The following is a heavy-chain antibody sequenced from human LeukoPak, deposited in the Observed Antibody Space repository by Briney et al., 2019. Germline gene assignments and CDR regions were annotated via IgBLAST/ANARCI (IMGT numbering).Heavy chain of an antibody. D-gene: IGHD3-3*01. Sequence: PSETLSLTCTVSGVSTSSGNYYWGWIRQPPGKGLEWIGGIYYSGNTYYNPSLKSRVTISVDTSKNQFSLKLSSVTAADTAVYYCARLGAGPTYYDFWSGYSSFYFDYWGQGTLVTVSS. CDR3: ARLGAGPTYYDFWSGYSSFYFDY. CDR2: IYYSGNT. V-gene: IGHV4-39*01. J-gene: IGHJ4*02. CDR1: GVSTSSGNYY.